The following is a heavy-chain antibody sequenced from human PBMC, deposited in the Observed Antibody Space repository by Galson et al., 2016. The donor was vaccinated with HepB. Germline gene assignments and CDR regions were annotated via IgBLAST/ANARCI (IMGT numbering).Heavy chain of an antibody. J-gene: IGHJ4*02. CDR2: TSYDGRTT. CDR1: GFTFSDYG. D-gene: IGHD3-10*01. CDR3: AKERFFGGNIDY. V-gene: IGHV3-30*18. Sequence: SLRLSCAASGFTFSDYGMHWVRQAPGKGLEWVAVTSYDGRTTSSADSVKGRFTISRDNSKSTLYLLMNSLTTEDTALYYCAKERFFGGNIDYWGQGALVTVSS.